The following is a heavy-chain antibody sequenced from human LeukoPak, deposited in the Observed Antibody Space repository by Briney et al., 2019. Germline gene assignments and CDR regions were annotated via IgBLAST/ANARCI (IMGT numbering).Heavy chain of an antibody. CDR1: GGTFSSYA. V-gene: IGHV1-2*02. D-gene: IGHD1/OR15-1a*01. CDR2: INPNSGGT. J-gene: IGHJ4*02. Sequence: ASVKVSCKASGGTFSSYAISWVRQAPGQGLEWMGWINPNSGGTNFAQKFQGRVTMTRDTSISTAYMELSRLRSDDTAMYYCARLNWKNGGFDYWGQGTLVTVSS. CDR3: ARLNWKNGGFDY.